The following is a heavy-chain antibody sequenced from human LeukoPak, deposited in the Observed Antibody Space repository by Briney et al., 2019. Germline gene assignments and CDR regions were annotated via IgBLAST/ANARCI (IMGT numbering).Heavy chain of an antibody. J-gene: IGHJ4*02. CDR1: GFSVSYNY. CDR3: ERISGTLCFDL. Sequence: PGGSLRLSCAASGFSVSYNYMSWVRQAPARGLEWVSVIYAGGDTYYADSVKGRFTISRDNSKNTVYLQMHSLRADDTAVYYCERISGTLCFDLWGLGTLVTVSS. D-gene: IGHD1-7*01. CDR2: IYAGGDT. V-gene: IGHV3-66*01.